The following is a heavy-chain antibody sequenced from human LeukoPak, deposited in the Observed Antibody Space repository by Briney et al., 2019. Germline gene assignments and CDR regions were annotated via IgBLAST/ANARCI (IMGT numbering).Heavy chain of an antibody. CDR1: GFTFSSYW. CDR3: ARWSSIAARLSFYYYYMDV. CDR2: ISSDGSST. V-gene: IGHV3-74*01. Sequence: GGSMRLSCAASGFTFSSYWMHWVRQAPGKGLVWVSRISSDGSSTSYADSVKGRFTISRDNAKNTLYLQMNSLRAEDTAVYYCARWSSIAARLSFYYYYMDVWGKGATVTVSS. D-gene: IGHD6-6*01. J-gene: IGHJ6*03.